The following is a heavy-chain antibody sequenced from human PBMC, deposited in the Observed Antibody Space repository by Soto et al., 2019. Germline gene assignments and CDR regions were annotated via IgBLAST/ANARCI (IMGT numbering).Heavy chain of an antibody. V-gene: IGHV1-18*01. Sequence: ASVKVSCKASGYTFTTYGISWVRQAPGQGLEWMGRTTPYNGNTNYAQKLQGRVTMTTDTSTSTAYMELRSLMSDDTAVYYCAREYCDTSSCYGPDYWGQGTLVTVSS. J-gene: IGHJ4*02. CDR2: TTPYNGNT. CDR1: GYTFTTYG. D-gene: IGHD2-2*01. CDR3: AREYCDTSSCYGPDY.